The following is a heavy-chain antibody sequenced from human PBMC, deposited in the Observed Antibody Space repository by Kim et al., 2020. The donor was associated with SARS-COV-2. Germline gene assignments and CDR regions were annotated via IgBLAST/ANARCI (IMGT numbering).Heavy chain of an antibody. CDR3: FRRNCRRTGCYPTGQ. Sequence: GGSLRLSCTASGFTFSDPDVHWVRQASGKGLEWVGRIKSRAESYATAYSASVKGRFTISRDDSESTAYLQMNSLKAEDTAVYYCFRRNCRRTGCYPTGQWGQGTLVTVSS. D-gene: IGHD1-1*01. CDR1: GFTFSDPD. V-gene: IGHV3-73*01. CDR2: IKSRAESYAT. J-gene: IGHJ4*02.